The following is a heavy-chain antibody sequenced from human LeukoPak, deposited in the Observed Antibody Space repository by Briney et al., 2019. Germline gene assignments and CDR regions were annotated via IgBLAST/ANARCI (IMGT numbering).Heavy chain of an antibody. V-gene: IGHV5-51*01. J-gene: IGHJ3*02. Sequence: GESLKISCKGSGYSFTSYWIGWVRPMPGRGLEWMGIIYPGDSDTRYSPSFQGQVPISADKSISTAYLQWSSLKASDTAMYYCASPRGGSGWYDAFDIWGQGTMVTVSS. CDR3: ASPRGGSGWYDAFDI. CDR1: GYSFTSYW. D-gene: IGHD6-19*01. CDR2: IYPGDSDT.